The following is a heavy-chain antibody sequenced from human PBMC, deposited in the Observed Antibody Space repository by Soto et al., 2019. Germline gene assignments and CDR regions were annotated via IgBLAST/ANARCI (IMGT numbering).Heavy chain of an antibody. V-gene: IGHV4-59*08. CDR2: IYYSGNT. CDR3: ARGMAEEQIFYYFDY. D-gene: IGHD3-9*01. Sequence: PSETLSLTCTVSGCSINSYYWSWIRQPPGKGLEWIGYIYYSGNTNYNPSLKSRVTISVDTSKNQFSLKLRSVTAADTAVYYCARGMAEEQIFYYFDYWGQGALVTVSS. CDR1: GCSINSYY. J-gene: IGHJ4*02.